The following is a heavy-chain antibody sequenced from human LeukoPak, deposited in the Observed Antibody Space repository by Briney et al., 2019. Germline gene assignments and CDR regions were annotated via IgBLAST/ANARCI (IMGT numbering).Heavy chain of an antibody. V-gene: IGHV1-46*01. CDR2: INPSGGST. CDR3: ARDGNEVAGWKFDP. CDR1: GYTFTSYY. D-gene: IGHD6-19*01. Sequence: GASVKVSGKASGYTFTSYYMHWGRQAPGQGLEGRGIINPSGGSTSYAQKFQGRVTMTRDMSTSTVYMELSSLRSEDTAVYYCARDGNEVAGWKFDPWGQGTLVTVSS. J-gene: IGHJ5*02.